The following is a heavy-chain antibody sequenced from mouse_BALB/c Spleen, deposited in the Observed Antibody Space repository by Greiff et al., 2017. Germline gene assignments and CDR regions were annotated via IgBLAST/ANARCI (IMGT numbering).Heavy chain of an antibody. CDR2: INSNGGST. Sequence: EVMLVESGGGLVQPGGSLKLSCAASGFTFSSYGMSWVRQTPDKRLELVATINSNGGSTYYPDSVKGRFTISRDNAKNTLYLQMSSLKSEDTAMYYCARDEALYYYAMDYWGQGTSVTVSS. CDR1: GFTFSSYG. V-gene: IGHV5-6-3*01. D-gene: IGHD6-1*01. J-gene: IGHJ4*01. CDR3: ARDEALYYYAMDY.